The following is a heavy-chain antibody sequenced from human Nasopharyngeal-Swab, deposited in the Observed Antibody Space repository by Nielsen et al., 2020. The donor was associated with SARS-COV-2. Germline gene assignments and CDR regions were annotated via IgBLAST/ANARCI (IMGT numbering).Heavy chain of an antibody. CDR3: ARGHSRGVSPAAPWDYYDYMDV. Sequence: ASVKVSCKASGYIFSSYGITWVRQAPGQGLEWMGWISTYNGDTNYAQELQDRVTMTTDTSTSTVYMELRSLRSDDTAVYYCARGHSRGVSPAAPWDYYDYMDVWGRGTTVTVSS. CDR1: GYIFSSYG. D-gene: IGHD2-2*01. CDR2: ISTYNGDT. J-gene: IGHJ6*03. V-gene: IGHV1-18*01.